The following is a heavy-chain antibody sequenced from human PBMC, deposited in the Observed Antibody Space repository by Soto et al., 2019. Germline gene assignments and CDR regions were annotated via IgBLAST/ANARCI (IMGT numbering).Heavy chain of an antibody. V-gene: IGHV4-61*01. D-gene: IGHD3-3*01. Sequence: QVQLQESGPGLVKPSETLSLTCTVSGGSFKSGSYSWSWIRQPPGKGLEWIGYVYHTGRTSYNPSLESRVSISMDSSKTQFSLNLISVPAADTAVYFCARDFAYFDSWGQGTLVTVSS. CDR2: VYHTGRT. J-gene: IGHJ4*02. CDR1: GGSFKSGSYS. CDR3: ARDFAYFDS.